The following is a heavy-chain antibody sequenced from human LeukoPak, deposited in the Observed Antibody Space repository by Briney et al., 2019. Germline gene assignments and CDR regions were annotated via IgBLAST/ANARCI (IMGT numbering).Heavy chain of an antibody. D-gene: IGHD6-19*01. CDR2: INGSGGST. CDR1: VFTFSSYA. J-gene: IGHJ1*01. CDR3: AKGEAVAGEFQH. Sequence: GGSLRLSCAASVFTFSSYAMSWVRQAPGKGLEWVSTINGSGGSTYYADSVKGRFTISRDNSKNTLYLQMNSLRAEDTAVYYCAKGEAVAGEFQHWGQGTLVTVSS. V-gene: IGHV3-23*01.